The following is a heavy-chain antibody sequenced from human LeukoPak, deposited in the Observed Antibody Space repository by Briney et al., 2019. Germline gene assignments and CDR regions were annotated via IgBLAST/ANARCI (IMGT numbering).Heavy chain of an antibody. CDR2: IFLIFWTG. CDR3: AREGARGFYSGGSCYSGFDH. D-gene: IGHD2-15*01. V-gene: IGHV1-69*05. Sequence: VTVSRKAPGETFNNYAFSWVRLAPAQGLEWMGVIFLIFWTGKYAPKSEGRVRLTTDDSTNTVYMLLHRLTSDDTAVYYCAREGARGFYSGGSCYSGFDHWGQGTLVTVS. CDR1: GETFNNYA. J-gene: IGHJ4*02.